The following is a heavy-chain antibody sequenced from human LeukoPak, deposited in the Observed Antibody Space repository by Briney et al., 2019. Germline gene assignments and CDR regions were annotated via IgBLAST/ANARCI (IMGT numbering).Heavy chain of an antibody. Sequence: GGSLRLSCAASGFTFSGYGMHWFRQAPGKGLDWVAVISFDGSDKYYADSVKGRFTISRDNSKGTLYLQMNSLRTEDTAVYHCARTYYDFWSGQDWGQGTLVTVSS. J-gene: IGHJ4*02. CDR1: GFTFSGYG. D-gene: IGHD3-3*01. V-gene: IGHV3-30*03. CDR2: ISFDGSDK. CDR3: ARTYYDFWSGQD.